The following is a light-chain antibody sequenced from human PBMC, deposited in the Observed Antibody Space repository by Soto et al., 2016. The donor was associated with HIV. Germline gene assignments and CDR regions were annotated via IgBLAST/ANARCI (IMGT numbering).Light chain of an antibody. CDR1: NVGSKS. CDR2: DDS. J-gene: IGLJ2*01. V-gene: IGLV3-21*03. CDR3: QVWDAGTDLVV. Sequence: SYVLTQPPSLSVAPRKTARITCGGNNVGSKSVQWYQQKPGQAPILVLYDDSDRPSGIPERFSGSNSGNTATLSISRVEAGDEADYYCQVWDAGTDLVVFGGGTKLIVL.